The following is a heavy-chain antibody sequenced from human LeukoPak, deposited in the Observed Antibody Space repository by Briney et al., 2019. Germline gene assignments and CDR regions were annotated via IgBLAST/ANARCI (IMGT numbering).Heavy chain of an antibody. V-gene: IGHV3-11*04. J-gene: IGHJ3*02. Sequence: GGSLRLSCAVSGSGFRDYYMNWIRQTPGKGLQWISYISGSGTTIFYADSVQGRFTISRDNAMNSVYLQMNNLRADDTAVYYCATEGVGRVPHDAFEKWGQGTMVTVSS. CDR1: GSGFRDYY. D-gene: IGHD3-3*01. CDR2: ISGSGTTI. CDR3: ATEGVGRVPHDAFEK.